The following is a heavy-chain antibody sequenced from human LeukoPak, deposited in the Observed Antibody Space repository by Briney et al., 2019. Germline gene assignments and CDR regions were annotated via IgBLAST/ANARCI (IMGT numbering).Heavy chain of an antibody. J-gene: IGHJ4*02. CDR2: ISHAGST. CDR1: GGSISSSSYY. V-gene: IGHV4-39*07. Sequence: SETLSLTCTVSGGSISSSSYYWGWVRQPPGKGLEWIGSISHAGSTDYSPSLKSRVTISLDTSKNQFSLKLRPVTAAGTAVYYCARILRGVIVTSFDYWGQGILVTVSS. D-gene: IGHD3-10*01. CDR3: ARILRGVIVTSFDY.